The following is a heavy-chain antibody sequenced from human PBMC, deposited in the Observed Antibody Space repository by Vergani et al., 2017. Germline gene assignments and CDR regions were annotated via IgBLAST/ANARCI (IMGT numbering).Heavy chain of an antibody. D-gene: IGHD1-7*01. V-gene: IGHV3-74*03. J-gene: IGHJ4*02. Sequence: DVHLAESGGGFFQPGGSLRLSCSASGFSFNSYWMHWVRQVPGKGLLWVSRIKSDGSITAYADSVKGRFTISRDNAQNTLYLQMNSLRVEDTAVYYCARDLLPGTLLLLAYWGQGTLISVSS. CDR2: IKSDGSIT. CDR1: GFSFNSYW. CDR3: ARDLLPGTLLLLAY.